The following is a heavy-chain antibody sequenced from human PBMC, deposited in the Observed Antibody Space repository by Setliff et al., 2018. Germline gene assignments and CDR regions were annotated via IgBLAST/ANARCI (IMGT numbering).Heavy chain of an antibody. CDR3: ARVPRFTDTRNAFDI. Sequence: TLSLTCTVSGGSISSGGYYWSWIRQHPGKGLEWIGYIYYSGSTYYNPSLKSRVTISVDTSKNQFSLKLSSVTAAETAVYYCARVPRFTDTRNAFDIWGQGTMVTVSS. V-gene: IGHV4-31*03. CDR1: GGSISSGGYY. J-gene: IGHJ3*02. D-gene: IGHD5-18*01. CDR2: IYYSGST.